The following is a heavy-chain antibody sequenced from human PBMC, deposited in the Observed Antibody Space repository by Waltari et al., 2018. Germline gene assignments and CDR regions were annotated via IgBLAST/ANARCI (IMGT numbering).Heavy chain of an antibody. D-gene: IGHD1-26*01. CDR1: GYTFTDYY. Sequence: EVQLVQSGAEVKKPGATVKISCKVSGYTFTDYYMHWVQQAPGKGLEWRGVVDSEEGEEINEEKCEGRDTITADKSKETDYRERSSVGSEETAVYYCATGRRVGATQLGYWGQGTLVTVSS. CDR3: ATGRRVGATQLGY. V-gene: IGHV1-69-2*01. J-gene: IGHJ4*02. CDR2: VDSEEGEE.